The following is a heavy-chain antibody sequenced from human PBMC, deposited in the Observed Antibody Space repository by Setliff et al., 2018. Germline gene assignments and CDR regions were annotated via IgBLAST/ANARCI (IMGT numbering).Heavy chain of an antibody. CDR2: IHHSGST. J-gene: IGHJ5*02. CDR1: DDSISSRHYY. D-gene: IGHD3-22*01. CDR3: ARAHTWSLPNDNSGYPGWFDP. Sequence: SETLSLTCTVSDDSISSRHYYWSWIRQPPGRALEWIGYIHHSGSTNYNPSLKSRVTLSMDTSRNHFSLNLTSLTAADTAVYYCARAHTWSLPNDNSGYPGWFDPWGQGTLVTVSS. V-gene: IGHV4-61*03.